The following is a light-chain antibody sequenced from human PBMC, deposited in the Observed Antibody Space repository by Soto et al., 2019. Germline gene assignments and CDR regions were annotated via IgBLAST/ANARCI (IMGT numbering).Light chain of an antibody. Sequence: EIVMTQSPATLSVSPGERATLSCRASQSVSSNVAWYQQKPGQAPRLLMYGAATRASGIPARFSGRGSGTEFTLTISSLQSEDFAVYYCQQYNNWPLTFGGGTKVDIK. CDR1: QSVSSN. CDR2: GAA. J-gene: IGKJ4*01. V-gene: IGKV3-15*01. CDR3: QQYNNWPLT.